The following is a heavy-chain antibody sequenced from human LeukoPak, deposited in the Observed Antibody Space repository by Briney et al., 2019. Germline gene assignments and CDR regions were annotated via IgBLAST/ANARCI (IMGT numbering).Heavy chain of an antibody. D-gene: IGHD5-18*01. J-gene: IGHJ5*02. V-gene: IGHV1-18*04. CDR1: GYTFTGYY. Sequence: ASVEVSCKASGYTFTGYYMHWVRQAPGQGLEWMGWISAYNGNTNYAQKLQGRVTMTTDTSTSTAYMELRSLRSDDTAVYYCARGTAMSWFDPWGQGTLVTVSS. CDR3: ARGTAMSWFDP. CDR2: ISAYNGNT.